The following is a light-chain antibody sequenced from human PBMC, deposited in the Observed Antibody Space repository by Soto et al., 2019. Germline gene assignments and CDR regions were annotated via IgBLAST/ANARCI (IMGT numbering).Light chain of an antibody. CDR2: LNSDGSH. CDR1: SGHSSYA. J-gene: IGLJ1*01. CDR3: QTWGTGIRV. V-gene: IGLV4-69*01. Sequence: QSVLTQSPSASASLGASVKLTCTLSSGHSSYAIAWHQQQPEKGPRYLMKLNSDGSHSKGDGIPDRLSGSSSGAERYLTISSLQSEDEADYYCQTWGTGIRVFGTGTKLTVL.